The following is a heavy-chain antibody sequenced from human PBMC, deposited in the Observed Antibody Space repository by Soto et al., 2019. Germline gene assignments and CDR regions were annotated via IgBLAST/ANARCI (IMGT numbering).Heavy chain of an antibody. CDR2: INPSGGST. Sequence: ASVKVSCKASGYTFTSYYMHWVRQAPGQGLEWMGIINPSGGSTSYAQKFQGRVTMTRDTSTSTVYMELSSLRSEDTAVYYCARWAGGLDYYYGMDVWGQGTTVTVSS. CDR3: ARWAGGLDYYYGMDV. J-gene: IGHJ6*02. CDR1: GYTFTSYY. D-gene: IGHD3-10*01. V-gene: IGHV1-46*01.